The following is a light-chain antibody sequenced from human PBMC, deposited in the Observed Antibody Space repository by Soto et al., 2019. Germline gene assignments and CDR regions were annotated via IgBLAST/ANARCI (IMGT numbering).Light chain of an antibody. CDR3: LLYSGGYV. CDR1: TGAVATGHY. J-gene: IGLJ1*01. Sequence: QAVVTQEPSLTVSPGGTVTLTCGSSTGAVATGHYAYWFHQKPGQAPRPLIYDTYNRFSWTPARFSGSLLGGKAALTLSGAQPEDEAHYYCLLYSGGYVFGPGTKLTVL. CDR2: DTY. V-gene: IGLV7-46*01.